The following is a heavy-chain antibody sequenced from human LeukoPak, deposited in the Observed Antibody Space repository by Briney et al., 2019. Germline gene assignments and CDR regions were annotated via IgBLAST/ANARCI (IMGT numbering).Heavy chain of an antibody. J-gene: IGHJ4*02. CDR1: GYTFTGYY. V-gene: IGHV1-2*02. D-gene: IGHD2-2*01. CDR2: INPYSGAT. Sequence: ASVKVSCKASGYTFTGYYIHWVRQAPGQGLEWMGWINPYSGATNYAQKFQGRVTMTSDTSITTAYMELTRLRSDDTAVYYCVRDGACSSTSRQNFDYWGQGTLVTVPS. CDR3: VRDGACSSTSRQNFDY.